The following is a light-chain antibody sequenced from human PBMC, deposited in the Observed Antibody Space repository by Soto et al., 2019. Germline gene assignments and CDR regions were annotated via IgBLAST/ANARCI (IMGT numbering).Light chain of an antibody. CDR2: GIS. V-gene: IGKV3-20*01. CDR1: QSVSSNY. Sequence: EVVLTQSPGTLYLSPGERATLSCRASQSVSSNYFAWYQQKPGQAPRLLIYGISSRATGIPDRFSGSGSGTDFTLTISRLESEDSAVYYCEQYGSSPRTFGQGTKVEI. J-gene: IGKJ1*01. CDR3: EQYGSSPRT.